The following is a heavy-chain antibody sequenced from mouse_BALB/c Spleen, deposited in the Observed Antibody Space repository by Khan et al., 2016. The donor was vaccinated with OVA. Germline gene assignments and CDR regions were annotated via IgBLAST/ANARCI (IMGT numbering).Heavy chain of an antibody. CDR2: IWGGGGT. J-gene: IGHJ4*01. CDR3: ARAYDSYDGYYAMDY. CDR1: GFSLSRYN. D-gene: IGHD2-12*01. Sequence: QVQLKESGPGLVAPSQSLSITCPVSGFSLSRYNIHWVRQPPGKGLEWLGMIWGGGGTDYNSTLKSRMSIRKAHSKSHVFLKMNSLQTDDTAMYYCARAYDSYDGYYAMDYWGQGTSGTGSA. V-gene: IGHV2-6-4*01.